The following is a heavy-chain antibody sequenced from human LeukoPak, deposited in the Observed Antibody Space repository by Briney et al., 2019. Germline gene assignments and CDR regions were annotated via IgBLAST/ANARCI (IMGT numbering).Heavy chain of an antibody. J-gene: IGHJ5*02. CDR3: AREAYGDYAWFDP. CDR1: GGTFSSYA. V-gene: IGHV1-69*05. CDR2: IIPIFGTT. Sequence: SEKVSCKASGGTFSSYAISWVRQAPGQGLEWMGGIIPIFGTTNYAQKFQGRVTITTDESTSTAYMELSSLRSEDTAVYYCAREAYGDYAWFDPWGQGTLVTVSS. D-gene: IGHD4-17*01.